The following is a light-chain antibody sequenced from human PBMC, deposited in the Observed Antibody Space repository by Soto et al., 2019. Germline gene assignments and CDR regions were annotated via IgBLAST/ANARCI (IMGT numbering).Light chain of an antibody. Sequence: QSVLTQPASVSGSPGQSITISCTGPSSDVVSYNLVSWYQQHPGKAPKLMIYEASKRPSGTSNRFSGSKSGNAASLTISGLQAEDEADYYCFSYAGNSLNYVFGTGTKVTVL. J-gene: IGLJ1*01. CDR3: FSYAGNSLNYV. V-gene: IGLV2-23*01. CDR2: EAS. CDR1: SSDVVSYNL.